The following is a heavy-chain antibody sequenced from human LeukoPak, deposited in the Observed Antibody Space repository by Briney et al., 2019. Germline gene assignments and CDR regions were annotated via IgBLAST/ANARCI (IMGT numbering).Heavy chain of an antibody. J-gene: IGHJ5*02. D-gene: IGHD3-10*01. Sequence: GGSLRLSCAASGFTFSSYEMNWVRQAPGKGLEWVSYISSSGSTIYYADSVKGRFTISRDNAKNSLYLQMNSLRAADTAVYYCASASYGSGSYFHWFDPWGQGTLVTVSS. V-gene: IGHV3-48*03. CDR1: GFTFSSYE. CDR2: ISSSGSTI. CDR3: ASASYGSGSYFHWFDP.